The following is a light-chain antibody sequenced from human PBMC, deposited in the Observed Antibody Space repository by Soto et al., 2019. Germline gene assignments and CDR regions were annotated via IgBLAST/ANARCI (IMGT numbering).Light chain of an antibody. J-gene: IGKJ5*01. CDR2: GAS. Sequence: EIVLTQSPGTLSLSPGERATLSCRASQSVSSSYLAWYQQKXGQAPRLIIYGASSRDTGIPDRFSGSGSGTDFTLTISRLEPEDFAVYYCQQYGSFSITFGQGTRLEIK. V-gene: IGKV3-20*01. CDR3: QQYGSFSIT. CDR1: QSVSSSY.